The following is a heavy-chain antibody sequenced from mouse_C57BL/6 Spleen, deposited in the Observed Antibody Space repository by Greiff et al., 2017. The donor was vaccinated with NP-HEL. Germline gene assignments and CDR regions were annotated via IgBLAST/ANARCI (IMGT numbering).Heavy chain of an antibody. V-gene: IGHV5-4*01. D-gene: IGHD2-2*01. Sequence: DVMLVESGGGLVKPGGSLKLSCAASGFTFSSYAMSWVRQTPEKRLEWVATISDGGSYTYYPDNVKGRFTISRDNAKNNLYLQMSHLKSEDTAMYYCARDRGGYDVWDYWGQGTTLTVSS. J-gene: IGHJ2*01. CDR2: ISDGGSYT. CDR3: ARDRGGYDVWDY. CDR1: GFTFSSYA.